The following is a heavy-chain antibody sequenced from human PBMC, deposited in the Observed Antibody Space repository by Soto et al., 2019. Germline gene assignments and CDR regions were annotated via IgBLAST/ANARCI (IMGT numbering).Heavy chain of an antibody. Sequence: QVQLQESGPGLVKPSQTLSLTCTVSGGSISSGAYYWSWIRQHPGKGLEWIGYIYYSGSTYYNPSLKSRVTISVDTSKNQCSLKLSSVTAADTAVYYCARSGYGDYAEGWCDPWGQGTLVTVSS. D-gene: IGHD4-17*01. CDR1: GGSISSGAYY. V-gene: IGHV4-31*03. CDR3: ARSGYGDYAEGWCDP. CDR2: IYYSGST. J-gene: IGHJ5*02.